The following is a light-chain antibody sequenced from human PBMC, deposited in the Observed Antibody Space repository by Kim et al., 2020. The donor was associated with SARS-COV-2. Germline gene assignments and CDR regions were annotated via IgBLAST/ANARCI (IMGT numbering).Light chain of an antibody. J-gene: IGLJ1*01. V-gene: IGLV2-11*01. Sequence: PGQSVFTSCTGTSSDVGYYDHVSWYQQHPDKVPKVMIYDVSKRPSGVPDRFSGSKSGNTASLIISGLQAEDEADYYCCSYAGNSYVFGTGTKVTVL. CDR2: DVS. CDR1: SSDVGYYDH. CDR3: CSYAGNSYV.